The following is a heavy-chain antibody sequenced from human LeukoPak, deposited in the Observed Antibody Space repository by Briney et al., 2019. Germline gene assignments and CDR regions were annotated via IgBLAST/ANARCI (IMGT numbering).Heavy chain of an antibody. J-gene: IGHJ3*02. CDR1: GYTFTSYY. V-gene: IGHV1-46*01. Sequence: GASVKVSCKASGYTFTSYYMHWVRQAPGQGLEWMGIINPSGGSTSYAQKFQGRVTMTRDMSTSTVYMELSSLRSEDTAVYYCARSGYFREDAFDTWGQGTMVTVSS. CDR3: ARSGYFREDAFDT. D-gene: IGHD2/OR15-2a*01. CDR2: INPSGGST.